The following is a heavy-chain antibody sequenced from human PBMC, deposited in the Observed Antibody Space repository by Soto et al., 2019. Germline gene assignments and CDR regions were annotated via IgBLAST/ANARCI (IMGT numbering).Heavy chain of an antibody. J-gene: IGHJ3*02. CDR2: ISGSGGST. CDR1: GFTFSSYA. CDR3: AKITVYDSSASDAFDI. V-gene: IGHV3-23*01. Sequence: PGGSLRLSCAASGFTFSSYAMSWVRQAPGKGLEWVSAISGSGGSTYYADSVKGRFTISRDNSKNTLYLQMNSLRAEDTAVYYCAKITVYDSSASDAFDIWGQGTMVTVSS. D-gene: IGHD3-22*01.